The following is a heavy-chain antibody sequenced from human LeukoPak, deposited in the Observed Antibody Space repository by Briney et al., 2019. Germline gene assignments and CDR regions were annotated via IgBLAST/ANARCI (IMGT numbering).Heavy chain of an antibody. CDR2: IYYSGSP. Sequence: PSETLSLTCAVYGGSFSGYYWTWIRQPPGKGLEWIGCIYYSGSPNYNPSLKSRVTILLDTSKNQLSLKLTSVTAADSAVYYCARAGSGWSFDYWGQGTLVTVSS. J-gene: IGHJ4*02. V-gene: IGHV4-59*01. D-gene: IGHD6-19*01. CDR3: ARAGSGWSFDY. CDR1: GGSFSGYY.